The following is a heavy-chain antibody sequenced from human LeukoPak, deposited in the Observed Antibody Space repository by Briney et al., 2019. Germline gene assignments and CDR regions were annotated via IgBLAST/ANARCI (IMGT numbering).Heavy chain of an antibody. Sequence: SETLSLTCTVSGGSISSGDYYWSWLRQPPGKGLEWIGYIYYSGSTYYNPSLKSRVTISVDTSKNQFSLKLSSVTAADTAVYYCASGMYYYDSSGYRDYWGQGTLVTVSS. J-gene: IGHJ4*02. CDR1: GGSISSGDYY. CDR3: ASGMYYYDSSGYRDY. D-gene: IGHD3-22*01. CDR2: IYYSGST. V-gene: IGHV4-30-4*01.